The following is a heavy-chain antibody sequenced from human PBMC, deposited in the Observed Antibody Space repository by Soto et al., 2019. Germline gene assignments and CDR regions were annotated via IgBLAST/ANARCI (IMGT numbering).Heavy chain of an antibody. J-gene: IGHJ6*02. V-gene: IGHV4-61*01. CDR1: GASVSNSLFY. CDR2: VYKTDTP. CDR3: ARLAMVRGVPTYGMDV. D-gene: IGHD3-10*01. Sequence: PSETLSLTCSVSGASVSNSLFYWGWVRQTPGKGLDWIGYVYKTDTPNYNPSLKSRVTISVDTSKNLFSLTLISVTAADTAVYYCARLAMVRGVPTYGMDVWGQGTTVTVSS.